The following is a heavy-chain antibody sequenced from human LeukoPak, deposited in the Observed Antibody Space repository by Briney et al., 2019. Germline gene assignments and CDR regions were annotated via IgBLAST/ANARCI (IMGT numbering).Heavy chain of an antibody. CDR2: ISPSGGST. V-gene: IGHV1-46*01. D-gene: IGHD3-22*01. CDR3: ARGSSGLKG. CDR1: GYTFTSNY. J-gene: IGHJ4*02. Sequence: ASVKVSCKAFGYTFTSNYMHWVRQAPGQGPEWMGVISPSGGSTTYAQKFQGRVTMTRDMSTSTVYMELSSLRSEDTAVHYCARGSSGLKGWGQGTLVTVSS.